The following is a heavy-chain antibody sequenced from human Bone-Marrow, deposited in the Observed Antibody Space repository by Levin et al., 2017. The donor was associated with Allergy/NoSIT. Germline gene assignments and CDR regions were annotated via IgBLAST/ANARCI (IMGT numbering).Heavy chain of an antibody. CDR3: AGKALRFNYYYGMDV. J-gene: IGHJ6*02. CDR1: GGTFSSYA. V-gene: IGHV1-69*06. D-gene: IGHD3-3*01. Sequence: SVKVSCKASGGTFSSYAISWVRQAPGQGLEWMGGIIPIFGTANYAQKFQGRVTITADKSTSTAYMELSSLRSEDTAVYYCAGKALRFNYYYGMDVWGQGTTVTVSS. CDR2: IIPIFGTA.